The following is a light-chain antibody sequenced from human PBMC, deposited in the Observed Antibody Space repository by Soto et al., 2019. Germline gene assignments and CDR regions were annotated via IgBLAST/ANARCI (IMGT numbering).Light chain of an antibody. Sequence: QSALTQPASVSGSPGQSITISCTGTSSDVGGYNYVSWYHQHPGKAPKLIIYEVSNRPSGVSNRFSGSKSGNTASLTISGLQAEDEADYYCSSYASSSTLFGGGTKLTVL. V-gene: IGLV2-14*01. J-gene: IGLJ2*01. CDR1: SSDVGGYNY. CDR2: EVS. CDR3: SSYASSSTL.